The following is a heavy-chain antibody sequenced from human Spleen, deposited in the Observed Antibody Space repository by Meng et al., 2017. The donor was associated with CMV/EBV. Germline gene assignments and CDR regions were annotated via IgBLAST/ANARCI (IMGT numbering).Heavy chain of an antibody. V-gene: IGHV3-48*03. D-gene: IGHD4/OR15-4a*01. CDR2: ISSSSATI. CDR3: ARYLIIYGEAYGVDI. J-gene: IGHJ3*02. Sequence: GGSLRLSCAASGFSFSVYEMNWVRQVPGKGLEWLSYISSSSATIYYSDSVKGRFIISRDNAKNSLHLQMNNLGAEDTAIYYCARYLIIYGEAYGVDIWGQGTMVTVSS. CDR1: GFSFSVYE.